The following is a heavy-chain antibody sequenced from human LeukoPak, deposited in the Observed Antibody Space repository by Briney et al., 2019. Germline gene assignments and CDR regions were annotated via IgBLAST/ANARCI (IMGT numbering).Heavy chain of an antibody. CDR1: GYTFTGYY. CDR3: ARIAEMATMYFDY. D-gene: IGHD5-24*01. Sequence: ASVKVSCKASGYTFTGYYMHWVRQAPGQGLEWMGWINPNSGGTNYAQKFQGRVTMTRDTSISTAYMELSRLRSDDTAVYYRARIAEMATMYFDYWGQGTLVTVSS. V-gene: IGHV1-2*02. CDR2: INPNSGGT. J-gene: IGHJ4*02.